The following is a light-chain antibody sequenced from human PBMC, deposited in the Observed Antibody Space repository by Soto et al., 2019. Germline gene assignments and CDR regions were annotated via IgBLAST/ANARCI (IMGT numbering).Light chain of an antibody. CDR1: SSDVGCYNF. CDR3: SSYTSSSTLE. J-gene: IGLJ2*01. Sequence: HSALTQPASVSGSPGQSITISCTGTSSDVGCYNFVAWDQQHPGKGPKLMIYDFSKRPSGVSNRFSGSKSGNTASLTISGLQAEDEADYYCSSYTSSSTLEFGGGTKVTVL. CDR2: DFS. V-gene: IGLV2-14*03.